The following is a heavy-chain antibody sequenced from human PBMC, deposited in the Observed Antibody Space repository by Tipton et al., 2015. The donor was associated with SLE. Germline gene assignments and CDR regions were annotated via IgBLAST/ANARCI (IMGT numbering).Heavy chain of an antibody. Sequence: SLRLSCAASGFTFSSYNMNWVRQAPGKGLEWVSSISSSSSYIYYADSVKGRFTISRDNAKNSLYLQMNSLRAEDTAVYYCARVGRDGWYQGFDYWGQGTLVTVSS. CDR1: GFTFSSYN. J-gene: IGHJ4*02. CDR3: ARVGRDGWYQGFDY. CDR2: ISSSSSYI. V-gene: IGHV3-21*01. D-gene: IGHD6-19*01.